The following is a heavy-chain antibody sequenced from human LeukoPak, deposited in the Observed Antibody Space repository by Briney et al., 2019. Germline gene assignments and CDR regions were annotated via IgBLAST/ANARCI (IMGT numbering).Heavy chain of an antibody. CDR1: GGSISSDY. CDR3: ARHWYSSGWYHPVDY. Sequence: PSETLSLTCTVSGGSISSDYWSWIRQPPGKGLEWIGYIYYSGSTNYNPSLKSRVTISVDTSKNQFSLKLSSVTAADTAVYYCARHWYSSGWYHPVDYGGQGTLVTVSS. J-gene: IGHJ4*02. V-gene: IGHV4-59*08. CDR2: IYYSGST. D-gene: IGHD6-19*01.